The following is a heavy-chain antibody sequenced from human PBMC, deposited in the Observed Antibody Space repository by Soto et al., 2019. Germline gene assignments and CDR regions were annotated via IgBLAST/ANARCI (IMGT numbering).Heavy chain of an antibody. J-gene: IGHJ5*01. CDR3: ARVVGATLGNHFFS. Sequence: VQLVQSGAEVKKPGSSVKVSCTASGGSFTNYAISWVRQAPGHGLEWMGGVIPIFGTATYAQKFQGRIAISADESTTTSYMELSSLTSEDTAVYYCARVVGATLGNHFFSWGHGTPVNVSS. CDR2: VIPIFGTA. CDR1: GGSFTNYA. V-gene: IGHV1-69*01. D-gene: IGHD1-26*01.